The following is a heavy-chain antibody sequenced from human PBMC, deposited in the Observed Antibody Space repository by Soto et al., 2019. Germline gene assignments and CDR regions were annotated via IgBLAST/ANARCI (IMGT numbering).Heavy chain of an antibody. CDR2: IKQDGSEK. CDR3: ARVWNDGGIHY. CDR1: GFTFSTFW. Sequence: GSLRLSCAGSGFTFSTFWMSWVRQAPGKGLEWVANIKQDGSEKHYMDSVKGRFTVSRDNAKNSLYLQMNSLRTEDTAVYYCARVWNDGGIHYWGQGTMVTV. J-gene: IGHJ4*02. D-gene: IGHD1-1*01. V-gene: IGHV3-7*04.